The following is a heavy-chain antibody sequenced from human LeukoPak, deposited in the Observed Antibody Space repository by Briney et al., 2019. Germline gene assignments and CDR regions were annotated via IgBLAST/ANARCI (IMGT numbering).Heavy chain of an antibody. CDR2: INPNSGGI. J-gene: IGHJ4*02. V-gene: IGHV1-2*04. Sequence: ASVKVSCKASGYTFTGYYMHWVRQAPGQGLEWMGWINPNSGGINYAQKFQGWVTMTRDTSISTAYMELSRLRSDDTAVYYCARGRGGVATIPVDYWGQGTLVTVSS. CDR3: ARGRGGVATIPVDY. D-gene: IGHD5-12*01. CDR1: GYTFTGYY.